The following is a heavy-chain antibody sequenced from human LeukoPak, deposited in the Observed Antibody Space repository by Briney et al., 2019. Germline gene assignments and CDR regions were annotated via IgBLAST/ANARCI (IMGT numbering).Heavy chain of an antibody. CDR1: GFRLSNYR. D-gene: IGHD5-12*01. J-gene: IGHJ4*02. Sequence: SGRSLRQSCGAPGFRLSNYRMHWVRQAPAKGLERVALIWHDGSHKFYGDVVTGRFNISRDNSKNTLYLQMNSLRAEDATVYYCARDANSGYDFPNFDYWGQGALVTVSS. CDR2: IWHDGSHK. V-gene: IGHV3-33*01. CDR3: ARDANSGYDFPNFDY.